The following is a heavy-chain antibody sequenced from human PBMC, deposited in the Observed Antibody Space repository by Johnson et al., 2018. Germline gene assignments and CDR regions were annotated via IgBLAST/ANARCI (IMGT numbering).Heavy chain of an antibody. CDR1: GLTVSSNC. CDR2: ISGGGST. D-gene: IGHD6-19*01. J-gene: IGHJ4*02. V-gene: IGHV3-66*02. CDR3: ARDVYPYRGWFDY. Sequence: VQLGQSGGGLVQPGGSLRLSCAASGLTVSSNCMNWVRQVPGKGLEWVSVISGGGSTYYADSVKGRFTISRDISKNTLYLQMNSLRAEDTAVYYCARDVYPYRGWFDYWGQGTLATVSS.